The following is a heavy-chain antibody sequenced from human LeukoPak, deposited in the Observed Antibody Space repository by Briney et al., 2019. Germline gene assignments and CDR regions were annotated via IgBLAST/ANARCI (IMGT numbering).Heavy chain of an antibody. D-gene: IGHD3-22*01. CDR3: ARGWDSSGLNDAFDI. CDR1: GYTFTSYG. J-gene: IGHJ3*02. Sequence: ASVKVSCKASGYTFTSYGISWVRQAPGQGLEWMGWISAYNGNTNYAQKVQGRVTMTTDTSTSTAYMELRSLRSDDTAVYYCARGWDSSGLNDAFDIWGQGTMVTVSS. V-gene: IGHV1-18*01. CDR2: ISAYNGNT.